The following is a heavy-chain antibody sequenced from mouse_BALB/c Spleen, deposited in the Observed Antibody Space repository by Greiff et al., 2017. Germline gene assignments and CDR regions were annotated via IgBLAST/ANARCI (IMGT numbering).Heavy chain of an antibody. CDR2: IRNKANGYTT. CDR1: GFTFTDYY. D-gene: IGHD2-2*01. V-gene: IGHV7-3*02. J-gene: IGHJ4*01. CDR3: ARDADGYDDAMDY. Sequence: EVQGVESGGGLVQPGGSLRLSCATSGFTFTDYYMSWVRQPPGKALEWLGFIRNKANGYTTEYSASVKGRFTISRDNSQSILYLQMNTLRAEDSATYYCARDADGYDDAMDYWGQGTSVTVSS.